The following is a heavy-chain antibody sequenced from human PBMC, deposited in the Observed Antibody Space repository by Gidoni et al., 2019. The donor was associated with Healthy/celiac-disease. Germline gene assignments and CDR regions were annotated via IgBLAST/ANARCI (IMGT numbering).Heavy chain of an antibody. CDR1: GFTVSSNY. D-gene: IGHD6-19*01. J-gene: IGHJ4*02. CDR2: IYSGGST. V-gene: IGHV3-66*01. Sequence: EVQLVESGGVLVQPGGSLRLSGAASGFTVSSNYMSWVRQAPGKGLEWVSVIYSGGSTYYADSVKGRFTISRDNSKNTLYLQMNSLRAEDTAVYYCAREGGIAVADSWSYFDYWGQGTLVTVSS. CDR3: AREGGIAVADSWSYFDY.